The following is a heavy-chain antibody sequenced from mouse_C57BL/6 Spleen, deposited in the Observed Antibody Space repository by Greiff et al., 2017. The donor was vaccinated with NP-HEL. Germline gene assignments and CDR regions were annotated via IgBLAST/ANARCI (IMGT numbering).Heavy chain of an antibody. D-gene: IGHD2-3*01. CDR2: ISYDGSN. CDR3: ARDLGDGYYAY. V-gene: IGHV3-6*01. J-gene: IGHJ3*01. Sequence: DVKLQESGPGLVKPSQSLSLTCSVTGYSITSGYYWNWIRQFPGNKLEWMGYISYDGSNNYNPSLKNRISITRDTSKNQFFLKLNSVTTEDTATYYCARDLGDGYYAYWGQGTLVTVSA. CDR1: GYSITSGYY.